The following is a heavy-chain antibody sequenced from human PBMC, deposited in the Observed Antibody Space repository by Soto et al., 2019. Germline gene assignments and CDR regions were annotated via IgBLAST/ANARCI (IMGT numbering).Heavy chain of an antibody. CDR2: IWYDGSNK. J-gene: IGHJ4*02. Sequence: PGGSLRLSCAASGFTFSSYGMHWVRQAPGKGLEWVAVIWYDGSNKYYADSVKGRFTISRDNSKNTLYLQMNSLRAEDTAVYYCARDESIGGVIVPFDYWGQGTLVTVSS. V-gene: IGHV3-33*01. CDR3: ARDESIGGVIVPFDY. D-gene: IGHD3-16*02. CDR1: GFTFSSYG.